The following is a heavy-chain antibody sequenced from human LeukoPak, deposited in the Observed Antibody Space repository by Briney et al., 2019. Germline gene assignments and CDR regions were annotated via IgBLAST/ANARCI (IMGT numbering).Heavy chain of an antibody. Sequence: SETLSLTCTVSGGSISNYYWSWIRQPPGKGLEWIGYIYYSGSTNYNPSLKSRVTISVDTSKNQFSLKLSSVTAADTAVYYCARVVYNILTGYYYMDVWGKGTTVTVSS. V-gene: IGHV4-59*01. CDR1: GGSISNYY. J-gene: IGHJ6*03. CDR3: ARVVYNILTGYYYMDV. D-gene: IGHD3-9*01. CDR2: IYYSGST.